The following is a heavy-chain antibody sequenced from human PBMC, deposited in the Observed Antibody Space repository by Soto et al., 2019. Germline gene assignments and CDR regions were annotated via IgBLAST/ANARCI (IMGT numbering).Heavy chain of an antibody. D-gene: IGHD2-21*02. V-gene: IGHV1-18*04. CDR3: ARASQDIVVVTAIPYAFDI. J-gene: IGHJ3*02. CDR1: GYTFTSYG. CDR2: ISAYNGNT. Sequence: QVQLVQSGAEVKKPGASVKVSCKASGYTFTSYGISWVRQAPGQGLEWMGWISAYNGNTNYAQKLQGRVTMTTDTSTRTAYMELRSLRSDDTAVYYCARASQDIVVVTAIPYAFDIWGQGTMVTVSS.